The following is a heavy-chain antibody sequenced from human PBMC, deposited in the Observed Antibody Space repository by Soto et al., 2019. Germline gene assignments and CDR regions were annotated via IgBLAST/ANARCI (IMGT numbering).Heavy chain of an antibody. CDR2: VSAYNGNT. Sequence: QVQLVQAGAEVKKPGASVKVSCKASGYTFSNDAITWVRQAPGQGLEWMGWVSAYNGNTNCAQKFKGRVTMTTDTSTTTAYMAIRSLRYDDTAVYFCARASLCYWTYMMYWGQGTLVTVSS. J-gene: IGHJ4*02. D-gene: IGHD1-1*01. CDR1: GYTFSNDA. CDR3: ARASLCYWTYMMY. V-gene: IGHV1-18*01.